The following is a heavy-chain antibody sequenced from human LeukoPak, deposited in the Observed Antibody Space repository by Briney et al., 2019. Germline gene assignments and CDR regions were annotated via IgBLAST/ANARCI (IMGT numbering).Heavy chain of an antibody. Sequence: SETLSLTCTVSGGSISSYYWSWIRQPPGKGLEWIGYIYYSGSTNYNPSLKSRVTISLDKSKNQFSLKLSSVTAADTAVYYCATTAAAGTRLAWFDPWGQGTLVTVSS. CDR1: GGSISSYY. J-gene: IGHJ5*02. D-gene: IGHD6-13*01. CDR3: ATTAAAGTRLAWFDP. CDR2: IYYSGST. V-gene: IGHV4-59*12.